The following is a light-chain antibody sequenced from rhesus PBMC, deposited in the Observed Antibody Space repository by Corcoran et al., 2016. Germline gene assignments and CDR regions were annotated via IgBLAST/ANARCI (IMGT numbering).Light chain of an antibody. CDR2: KVS. V-gene: IGKV1-74*01. CDR1: ENVHNY. CDR3: QHGYGNPWT. Sequence: DIQMTQSPSSLSASVGDRVTITCRASENVHNYLNWYPQKAGKAPKYLIYKVSSLQSGVPSRFSGSGSGTDYTFTISSLQPEDVASYYCQHGYGNPWTFGQGTKVEIK. J-gene: IGKJ1*01.